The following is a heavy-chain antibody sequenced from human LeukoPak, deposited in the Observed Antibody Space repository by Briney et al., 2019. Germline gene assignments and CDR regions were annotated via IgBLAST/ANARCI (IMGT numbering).Heavy chain of an antibody. CDR1: GGSISTNYY. V-gene: IGHV4-30-4*08. D-gene: IGHD4-17*01. J-gene: IGHJ4*02. CDR3: VRGDYGYNPGKIGADY. Sequence: SQTLSLTCTVSGGSISTNYYWSWIRQHPGKGLEWIGYIHYTGSTYYNPSLKSRVTISVDTSTNQFSLRLSSVTAADTAVYYCVRGDYGYNPGKIGADYWGQGILVTVSS. CDR2: IHYTGST.